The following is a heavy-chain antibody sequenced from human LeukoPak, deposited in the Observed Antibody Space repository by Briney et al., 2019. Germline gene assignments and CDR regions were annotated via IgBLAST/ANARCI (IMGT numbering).Heavy chain of an antibody. J-gene: IGHJ4*02. CDR1: GFTFSDFY. CDR3: SRDPRHNDY. CDR2: GSAHDV. Sequence: PGGSLRLSCAASGFTFSDFYMTWIRQAPGKGLELLSGSAHDVNYIDSVRGRFTISRDNAKNSLYLHMNSLTVEDTAVYYCSRDPRHNDYWGQGTLVTVSS. V-gene: IGHV3-11*01.